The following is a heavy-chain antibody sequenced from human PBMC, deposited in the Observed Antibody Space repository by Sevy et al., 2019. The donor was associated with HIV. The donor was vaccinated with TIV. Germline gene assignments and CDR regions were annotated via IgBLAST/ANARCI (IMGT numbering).Heavy chain of an antibody. CDR2: ISGSGTRT. J-gene: IGHJ6*03. CDR3: GKGGGGHYDPDEIGYYFYYYNMDV. Sequence: GGSLRLSCAVSGFSFDSYGMTWVRQAPGKGLEWVSGISGSGTRTYYADSVKGCFSISRDNSKNRLYLQMNSLRSEDTGIYNCGKGGGGHYDPDEIGYYFYYYNMDVWGKGTTVTVSS. D-gene: IGHD3-22*01. V-gene: IGHV3-23*01. CDR1: GFSFDSYG.